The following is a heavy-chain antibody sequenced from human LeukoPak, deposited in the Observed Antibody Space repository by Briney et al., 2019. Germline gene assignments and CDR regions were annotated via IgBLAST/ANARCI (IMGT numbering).Heavy chain of an antibody. CDR2: IAPSVDTT. J-gene: IGHJ4*02. CDR3: VREESGGYFVY. D-gene: IGHD4-23*01. CDR1: GFLFTNYL. V-gene: IGHV1-46*01. Sequence: ASVKVSCKSSGFLFTNYLLHWVRQAPGQGLEWAGRIAPSVDTTNYAQKFRDRVTMTRDTSTSTVYMELRSLRSEDTALYYCVREESGGYFVYWGQGTLVSVSS.